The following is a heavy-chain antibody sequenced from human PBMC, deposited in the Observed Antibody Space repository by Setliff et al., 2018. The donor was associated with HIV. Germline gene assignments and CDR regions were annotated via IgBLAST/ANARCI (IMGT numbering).Heavy chain of an antibody. CDR1: GGSLISGGYY. CDR2: VYYTGKT. V-gene: IGHV4-31*03. D-gene: IGHD6-19*01. Sequence: SETLSLTCSVSGGSLISGGYYWSWIRQHPGKGLEWIGYVYYTGKTYYNPSFESRISMSVDTSKNQFSLKLSSVTAADTAVYYCARHGAYSSGWLFDYWGQGTLVTVSS. J-gene: IGHJ4*02. CDR3: ARHGAYSSGWLFDY.